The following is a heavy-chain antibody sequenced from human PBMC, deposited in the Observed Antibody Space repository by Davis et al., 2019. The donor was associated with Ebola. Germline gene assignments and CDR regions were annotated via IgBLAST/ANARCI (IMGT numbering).Heavy chain of an antibody. J-gene: IGHJ4*02. CDR1: GVTFRNYV. V-gene: IGHV3-23*01. D-gene: IGHD2-21*01. Sequence: GGSLRLSCAVSGVTFRNYVMSWVRQAPGKGLEWVSAISGNGDRTYYADSVKGRFTISSDHSKNMLSLQMNSLRAEDAAIYYCARRGAGGYWWGAFDYWGQGTLVTVSS. CDR2: ISGNGDRT. CDR3: ARRGAGGYWWGAFDY.